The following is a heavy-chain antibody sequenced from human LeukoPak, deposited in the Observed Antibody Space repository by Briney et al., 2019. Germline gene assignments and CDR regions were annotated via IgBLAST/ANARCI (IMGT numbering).Heavy chain of an antibody. CDR3: ARDQLLQDFDY. D-gene: IGHD2-2*01. CDR2: MNPNSGNT. CDR1: GYTFTSYD. J-gene: IGHJ4*02. V-gene: IGHV1-8*01. Sequence: ASVKVSCKASGYTFTSYDINWVRQATGQGLEWMGWMNPNSGNTGYAQKSQGRVTMTRNTSIGTAYMELSSLRSEDTAVYYCARDQLLQDFDYWGQGTLVTVSS.